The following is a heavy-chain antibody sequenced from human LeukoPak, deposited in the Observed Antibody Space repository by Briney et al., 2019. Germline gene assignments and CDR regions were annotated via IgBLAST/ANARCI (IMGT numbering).Heavy chain of an antibody. Sequence: PGGSLRLSCTASGFTFTSYAMTWVRQAPGKGLEWVSGISGSGGHTYNADSVEGRFTISRDNSKNTMSLQLSSLRVEDTAVYFCAKDREDSAIISGVFDLWGRGTLVTVSS. D-gene: IGHD5-18*01. J-gene: IGHJ2*01. CDR3: AKDREDSAIISGVFDL. CDR1: GFTFTSYA. V-gene: IGHV3-23*01. CDR2: ISGSGGHT.